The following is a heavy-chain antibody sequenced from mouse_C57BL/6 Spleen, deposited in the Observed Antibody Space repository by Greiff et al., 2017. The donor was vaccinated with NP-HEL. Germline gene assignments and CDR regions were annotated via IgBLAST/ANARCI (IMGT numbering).Heavy chain of an antibody. CDR1: GYTFTSYW. Sequence: VQLQQPGAELVRPGTSVKLSCKASGYTFTSYWMHWVKQRPGQGLEWIGVIDPSDSYTNYNQKFKGKATLTVDTSSSTAYMQLSSLTSEDSAVYYCARRGGQDYAMDYWGQGTSVTVSS. V-gene: IGHV1-59*01. CDR2: IDPSDSYT. CDR3: ARRGGQDYAMDY. D-gene: IGHD3-3*01. J-gene: IGHJ4*01.